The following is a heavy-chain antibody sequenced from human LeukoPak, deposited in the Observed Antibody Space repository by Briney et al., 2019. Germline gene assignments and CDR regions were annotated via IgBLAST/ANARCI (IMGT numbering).Heavy chain of an antibody. CDR3: ARSPSVLRLGELSSPRHY. V-gene: IGHV4-59*01. J-gene: IGHJ4*02. CDR1: GGSITSYY. Sequence: PSESLSLTCTVSGGSITSYYWSWIRQPPGKGLEWIGYIYYGVSNNYNPSLKRRATISVATSKTQFSRNLSSVTLAAPPVYYCARSPSVLRLGELSSPRHYWGQGTRVTVTS. D-gene: IGHD3-16*02. CDR2: IYYGVSN.